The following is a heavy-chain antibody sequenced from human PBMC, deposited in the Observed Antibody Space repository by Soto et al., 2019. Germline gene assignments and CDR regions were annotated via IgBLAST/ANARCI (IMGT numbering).Heavy chain of an antibody. CDR3: ALTPLTMVRGVIRSSPEP. D-gene: IGHD3-10*01. CDR1: GGSISSSSYY. Sequence: QLQLQESGPGLVKPSETLSLTCTVSGGSISSSSYYWGWIRQPPGKGLEWIGSIYYSGSTYYNPSLKSRVTISVDTSKNQFSLKLSSVTAADTAVYYCALTPLTMVRGVIRSSPEPWGQGTLVTVSS. J-gene: IGHJ4*02. V-gene: IGHV4-39*01. CDR2: IYYSGST.